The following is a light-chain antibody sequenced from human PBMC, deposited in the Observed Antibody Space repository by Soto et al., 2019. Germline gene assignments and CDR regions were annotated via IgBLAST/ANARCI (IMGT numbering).Light chain of an antibody. Sequence: VMTQSPVTLSVSLGGRATLSCRASQSVGANLAWYQQKPGQAPRLLMYGVSARATDIPARFSGSGSGTDFTLTIFGLQSEDFAIYYCQQYVNWPYTFGQGTKVDIK. CDR3: QQYVNWPYT. V-gene: IGKV3-15*01. CDR1: QSVGAN. CDR2: GVS. J-gene: IGKJ2*01.